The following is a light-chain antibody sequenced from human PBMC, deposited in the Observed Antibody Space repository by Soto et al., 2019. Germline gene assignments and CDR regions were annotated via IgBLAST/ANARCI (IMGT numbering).Light chain of an antibody. V-gene: IGKV3-11*01. Sequence: EIVLTQSPATLSLSPGERATLSCGASQSVGSYLAWYQQKPGQAPRLLIYDASDRATGIPARFSGSGSETDFTLTISSLEPEDFAVYYCHQRSHWPRTFGQGTNVEI. CDR3: HQRSHWPRT. J-gene: IGKJ1*01. CDR2: DAS. CDR1: QSVGSY.